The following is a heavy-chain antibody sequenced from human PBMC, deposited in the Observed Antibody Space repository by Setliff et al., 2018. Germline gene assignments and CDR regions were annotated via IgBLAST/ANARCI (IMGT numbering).Heavy chain of an antibody. J-gene: IGHJ5*02. CDR2: ISAYNGNT. CDR1: GYTFTSYG. V-gene: IGHV1-18*01. D-gene: IGHD1-26*01. Sequence: GASVKVSCKASGYTFTSYGISWVRQAPGQGLEWMGWISAYNGNTNYAQRLQGRVTMTTDTSTSTAYMELRSLRSDETAVYYCARDKWELPNPNWFDPWGQGTLVTVSS. CDR3: ARDKWELPNPNWFDP.